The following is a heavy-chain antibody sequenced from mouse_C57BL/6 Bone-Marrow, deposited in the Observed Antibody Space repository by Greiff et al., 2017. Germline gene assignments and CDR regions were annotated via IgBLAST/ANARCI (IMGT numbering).Heavy chain of an antibody. Sequence: DVKLVESGGDLVKPGGSLKLSCAASGFTFSSYGMSWVRQTPDKRLEWVATISSGGSYTYYPDSVKGRFTISRDNAKNTLYLQMSSLKSEDTAMYYCARWELLYYFDYWGQGTTLTVSS. CDR2: ISSGGSYT. V-gene: IGHV5-6*02. D-gene: IGHD2-12*01. J-gene: IGHJ2*01. CDR3: ARWELLYYFDY. CDR1: GFTFSSYG.